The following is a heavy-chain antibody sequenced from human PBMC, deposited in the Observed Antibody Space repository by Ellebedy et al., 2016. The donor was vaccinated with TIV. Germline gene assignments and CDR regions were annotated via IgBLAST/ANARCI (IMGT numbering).Heavy chain of an antibody. J-gene: IGHJ4*02. CDR3: ARRGYSYGYTPLDY. CDR1: GGSISSYY. Sequence: SETLSLTXTVSGGSISSYYWSWIRQPPGKGLEWIGYIYYSGSTNYNPSLKSRVTISVDTSKNQFSLKLSSVTAADTAVYYCARRGYSYGYTPLDYWGQGTLVTVSS. D-gene: IGHD5-18*01. V-gene: IGHV4-59*08. CDR2: IYYSGST.